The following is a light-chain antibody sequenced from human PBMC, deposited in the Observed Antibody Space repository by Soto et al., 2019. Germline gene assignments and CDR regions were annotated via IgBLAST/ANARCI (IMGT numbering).Light chain of an antibody. CDR3: QHYGTSPGT. CDR1: QSVTSSY. Sequence: EIVLTQSPGTLSLSQGERATLSCRASQSVTSSYLAWYQQKPGQAPRLLIYGASSRATDIPDRFSGSGSGTDFTLTINRLEPEDFAVYYCQHYGTSPGTFGQGTRLEI. V-gene: IGKV3-20*01. J-gene: IGKJ5*01. CDR2: GAS.